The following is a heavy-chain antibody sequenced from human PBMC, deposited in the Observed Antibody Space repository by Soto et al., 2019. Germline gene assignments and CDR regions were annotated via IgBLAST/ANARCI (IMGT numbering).Heavy chain of an antibody. CDR2: VNPNGGDT. CDR3: VRDSDRWTYGLGSWLE. V-gene: IGHV1-2*02. CDR1: GYTFTEYH. Sequence: GASVKVSCKASGYTFTEYHIHWVRQAPGQGPEWMGWVNPNGGDTNYAQKFRGRVTMTTDTSIVTAYMELSRLRSDDTATYYCVRDSDRWTYGLGSWLEWGQGTPVTVSS. J-gene: IGHJ4*02. D-gene: IGHD3-10*01.